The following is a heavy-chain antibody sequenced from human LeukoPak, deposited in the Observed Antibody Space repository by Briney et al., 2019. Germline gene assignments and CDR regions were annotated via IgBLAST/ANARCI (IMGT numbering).Heavy chain of an antibody. D-gene: IGHD6-13*01. CDR2: IHHSGST. Sequence: SETLSLTCAVSGDSISSNWWTWVRQPPGKGLEWIGEIHHSGSTNYSPSLKSRVTVSVDNSRNDFSLSLTSVSAADTAVYYCAKGSPSSSWVRNYYYYMDVWGKGTTVTISS. CDR3: AKGSPSSSWVRNYYYYMDV. CDR1: GDSISSNW. V-gene: IGHV4-4*02. J-gene: IGHJ6*03.